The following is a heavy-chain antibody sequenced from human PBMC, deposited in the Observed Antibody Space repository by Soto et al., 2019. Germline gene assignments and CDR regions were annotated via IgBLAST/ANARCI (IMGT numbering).Heavy chain of an antibody. D-gene: IGHD5-12*01. V-gene: IGHV3-33*01. J-gene: IGHJ3*02. Sequence: QVQLVESGGAVVQPGTSLRLSCTASGFTFSSYRMHWVRQAPGKGLEWVAIIWYDGSHKFYVDSVKGRFAVSRDNSKNTVYLEMNSLTGEDTVVYYCARPRYSGDDPDALDIWGRGTLGTISS. CDR2: IWYDGSHK. CDR1: GFTFSSYR. CDR3: ARPRYSGDDPDALDI.